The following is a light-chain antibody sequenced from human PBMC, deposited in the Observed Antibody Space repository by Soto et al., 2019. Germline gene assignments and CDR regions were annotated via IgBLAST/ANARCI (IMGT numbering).Light chain of an antibody. Sequence: QSVLTQPASVSGSPGQSITISCTGTSSDVGAYDFVSWYQHYPGKAPKLVTFDVTHRPPGISDRFSGSKSANTASLTISGLQAEDEAFYYCSSYTPRSTLVFGGGTQLTVL. J-gene: IGLJ7*01. CDR1: SSDVGAYDF. CDR3: SSYTPRSTLV. CDR2: DVT. V-gene: IGLV2-14*01.